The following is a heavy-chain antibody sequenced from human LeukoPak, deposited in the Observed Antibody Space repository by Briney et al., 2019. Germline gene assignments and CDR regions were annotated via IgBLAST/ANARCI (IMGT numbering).Heavy chain of an antibody. CDR2: INPNSGGT. CDR1: GYTFTCYY. V-gene: IGHV1-2*04. J-gene: IGHJ4*02. Sequence: GASVKVSCKASGYTFTCYYMHWVRQAPGQGLEWMGWINPNSGGTNYAQKFQGWVTMTRDTSISTAYMELSRLRSDDTAVYYCARDYCSSTSCLFDYWGQGTLVTVSS. D-gene: IGHD2-2*01. CDR3: ARDYCSSTSCLFDY.